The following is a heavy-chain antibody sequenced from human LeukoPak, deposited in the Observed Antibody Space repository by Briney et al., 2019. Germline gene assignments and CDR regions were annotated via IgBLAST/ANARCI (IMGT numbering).Heavy chain of an antibody. CDR3: AKDMVVPAAIGRYYYYYYMDV. Sequence: GGSLRLSCAASGFTFSSYGMHWVRQAPGKGLEWVAFIRYDGSNKYYADSVKGRFTISRDNSKSTLYLQMNSLRAEDTAVYYCAKDMVVPAAIGRYYYYYYMDVWGKGTTVTVSS. CDR1: GFTFSSYG. CDR2: IRYDGSNK. D-gene: IGHD2-2*02. V-gene: IGHV3-30*02. J-gene: IGHJ6*03.